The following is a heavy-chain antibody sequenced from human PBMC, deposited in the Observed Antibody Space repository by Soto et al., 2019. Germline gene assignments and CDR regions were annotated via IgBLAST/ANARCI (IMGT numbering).Heavy chain of an antibody. CDR3: AKAREGSSSLYYYYGMDV. CDR2: IIPIFGTT. V-gene: IGHV1-69*06. D-gene: IGHD6-6*01. CDR1: GGTFSSYA. J-gene: IGHJ6*02. Sequence: SVKVSCKTSGGTFSSYAISWVRQAPGQGLEWMGVIIPIFGTTNYAQKFQGRVTITADKSTSIAYMELSSLRSEDTAVYYCAKAREGSSSLYYYYGMDVWGQGTTVTV.